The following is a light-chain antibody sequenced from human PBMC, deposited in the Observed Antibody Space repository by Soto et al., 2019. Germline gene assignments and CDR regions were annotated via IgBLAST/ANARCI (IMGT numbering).Light chain of an antibody. CDR1: QGIRNY. V-gene: IGKV1-27*01. Sequence: DIQMTQSPSSLSASVGDRVTITCRASQGIRNYLAWYQQRPGQVPKLLINAASTLEPGVPSRFSGSGSGTDFTLTISSLPPEDVATYYCQRYNTASFTFGPGTKVDIK. J-gene: IGKJ3*01. CDR2: AAS. CDR3: QRYNTASFT.